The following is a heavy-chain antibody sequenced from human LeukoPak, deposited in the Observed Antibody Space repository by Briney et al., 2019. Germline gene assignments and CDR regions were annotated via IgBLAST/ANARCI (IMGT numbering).Heavy chain of an antibody. CDR3: ARGIDSGWYNDAFDI. CDR1: GFTFSSYD. D-gene: IGHD6-19*01. J-gene: IGHJ3*02. V-gene: IGHV3-13*01. CDR2: IGTAGDT. Sequence: GGSLRLSCAASGFTFSSYDMHWVRQATGKGLEWVSAIGTAGDTYYPGSVKGRFTISRENAKNSLYLQMNSLRAGDTAVYYCARGIDSGWYNDAFDIWGQGTMVTVSS.